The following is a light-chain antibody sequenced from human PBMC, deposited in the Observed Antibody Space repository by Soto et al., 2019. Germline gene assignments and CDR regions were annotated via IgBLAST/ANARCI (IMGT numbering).Light chain of an antibody. CDR3: GTWDSSLSAVV. Sequence: QSVLTQPPSVSAAPGQRVTISGPGTSSNIGDNFVSWYQQFPGTAPKLLIYDNVHRPSGIPDRFSGSKSGTSATLGITGLQTGDEADYYCGTWDSSLSAVVFGGGTKLTVL. J-gene: IGLJ2*01. CDR1: SSNIGDNF. CDR2: DNV. V-gene: IGLV1-51*01.